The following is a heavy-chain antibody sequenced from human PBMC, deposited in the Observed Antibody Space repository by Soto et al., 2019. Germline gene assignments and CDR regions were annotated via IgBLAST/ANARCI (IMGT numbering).Heavy chain of an antibody. CDR2: IYYSGST. CDR3: ARESPNWNVDY. J-gene: IGHJ4*02. Sequence: SETLSLTCTVSGGSISSGGYYWSWIRQHPGKGLEWIGYIYYSGSTYYNPSLKSRVTISVDTSKNQFSLKLSSVTAADTAVYYCARESPNWNVDYWGQGTLVTVSS. V-gene: IGHV4-31*03. D-gene: IGHD1-1*01. CDR1: GGSISSGGYY.